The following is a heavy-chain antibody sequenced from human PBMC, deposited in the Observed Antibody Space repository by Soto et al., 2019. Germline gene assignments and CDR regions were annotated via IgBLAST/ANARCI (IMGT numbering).Heavy chain of an antibody. J-gene: IGHJ5*02. D-gene: IGHD1-26*01. CDR3: ERRGKWRLGWFEP. V-gene: IGHV4-34*01. Sequence: SETLSLTCAVYGGAFSGYYWSWIRQPPGKGLEWIGEINHSGSANYNPSLKSRVTISVDTSKNQLSLKLSSVTAEHTAAYYCERRGKWRLGWFEPWGQGRLVYVS. CDR1: GGAFSGYY. CDR2: INHSGSA.